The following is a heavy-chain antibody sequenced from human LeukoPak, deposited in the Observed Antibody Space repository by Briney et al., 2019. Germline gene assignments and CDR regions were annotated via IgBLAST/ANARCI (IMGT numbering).Heavy chain of an antibody. V-gene: IGHV4-34*01. D-gene: IGHD2-2*01. CDR1: GGSFSSYY. CDR3: ARGPREGYCSSASCQQYYYYGMDV. CDR2: INHSGST. Sequence: SETLSLTCAVYGGSFSSYYWSWIRQPPGKGLEWSGEINHSGSTNYNPSLKRRVTISIDTSKNQFPLKLSSVTAADTAVYYCARGPREGYCSSASCQQYYYYGMDVWGQGTTVTVSS. J-gene: IGHJ6*02.